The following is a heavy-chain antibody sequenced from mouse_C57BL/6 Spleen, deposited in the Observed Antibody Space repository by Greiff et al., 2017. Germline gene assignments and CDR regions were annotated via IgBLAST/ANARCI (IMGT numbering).Heavy chain of an antibody. D-gene: IGHD2-2*01. J-gene: IGHJ4*01. CDR1: GFTFSSYA. Sequence: EVQLVESGGGLVKPGGSLKLSCAASGFTFSSYAMSWVRQTPEKRLEWVATISDGGSYTYYPDNVKGRFTISRDNAKNNLYLQMSHLKSEDTAMYYCARDNMVTTGESYAMDYWGQGTSVTVSS. CDR3: ARDNMVTTGESYAMDY. CDR2: ISDGGSYT. V-gene: IGHV5-4*01.